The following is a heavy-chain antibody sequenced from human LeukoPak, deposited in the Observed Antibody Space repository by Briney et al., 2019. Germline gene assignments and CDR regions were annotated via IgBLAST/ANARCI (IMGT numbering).Heavy chain of an antibody. CDR2: ISAYNGNT. J-gene: IGHJ3*02. Sequence: ASVTVSCKASGYTFTNFGISWVRQAPGQGLEWMGWISAYNGNTNYAQRVQGRVTMTTDTSTNTAYMELRSLRSDDTAVYYCARDTRAPYSGTYYSSINDAFAIWGQGTMVTVSS. D-gene: IGHD1-26*01. V-gene: IGHV1-18*01. CDR3: ARDTRAPYSGTYYSSINDAFAI. CDR1: GYTFTNFG.